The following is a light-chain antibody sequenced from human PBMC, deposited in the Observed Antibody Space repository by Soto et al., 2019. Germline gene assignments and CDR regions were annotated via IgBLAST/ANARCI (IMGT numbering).Light chain of an antibody. CDR3: MQVTQFPLT. CDR1: HSLVHSNGNTY. J-gene: IGKJ4*01. Sequence: GMTLNTLSSPFTLGQPASISCRSSHSLVHSNGNTYLSWLHQRPGQPLRLLIYKTSQRLSGVPDRFSGSGAGTDFTLTISRVEAEDVGVYYCMQVTQFPLTFGGAT. V-gene: IGKV2-24*01. CDR2: KTS.